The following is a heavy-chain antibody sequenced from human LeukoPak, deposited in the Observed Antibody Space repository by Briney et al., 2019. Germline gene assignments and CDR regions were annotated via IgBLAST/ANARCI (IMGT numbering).Heavy chain of an antibody. Sequence: GASVKVSCKASGYTFTSYGISWVRQAPGQGLEWMGWISAYNGNTNYAQKLQGRVTMTTDTSTSTAYMELRSPRSDDTAVYYCARGVWGVTTEYYYYYYVDVWGKGTTVTVSS. CDR3: ARGVWGVTTEYYYYYYVDV. D-gene: IGHD4-11*01. J-gene: IGHJ6*03. V-gene: IGHV1-18*01. CDR2: ISAYNGNT. CDR1: GYTFTSYG.